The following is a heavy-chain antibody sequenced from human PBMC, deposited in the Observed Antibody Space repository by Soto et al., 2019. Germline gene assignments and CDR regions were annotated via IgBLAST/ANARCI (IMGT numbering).Heavy chain of an antibody. CDR2: INHSGST. CDR1: GGSISSGGDY. D-gene: IGHD5-18*01. J-gene: IGHJ5*02. Sequence: SETLSLTCTVSGGSISSGGDYWSWIRQPPGKGLEWIGEINHSGSTNYNPSLKSRVTISVDTSKNQFSLKLSSVTAADTAVYYCARGLGRGYSYGINWFDPWGQGTLVTVSS. CDR3: ARGLGRGYSYGINWFDP. V-gene: IGHV4-39*07.